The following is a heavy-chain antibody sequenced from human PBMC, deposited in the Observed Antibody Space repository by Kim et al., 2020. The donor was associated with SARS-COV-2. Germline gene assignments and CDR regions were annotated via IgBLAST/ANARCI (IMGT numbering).Heavy chain of an antibody. D-gene: IGHD6-19*01. J-gene: IGHJ6*02. CDR2: IKQDGSEK. CDR3: ARTGEAVAYYYYYGMDV. CDR1: GFTFSSYW. V-gene: IGHV3-7*03. Sequence: GGSLRLSCAASGFTFSSYWMSWVRQAPGKGLEWVANIKQDGSEKYYVDSVKGRFTIARDNAKNSLYLQMNSLRAEDTAVYYCARTGEAVAYYYYYGMDVWGQGPTVTVSS.